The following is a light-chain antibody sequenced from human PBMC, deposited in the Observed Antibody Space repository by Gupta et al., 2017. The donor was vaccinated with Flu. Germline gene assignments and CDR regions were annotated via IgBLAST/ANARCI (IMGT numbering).Light chain of an antibody. V-gene: IGLV1-40*01. J-gene: IGLJ3*02. CDR3: QSYDSSLSVSV. CDR2: GNS. CDR1: SSNIGAGYD. Sequence: QSVVTPPPSVSGAPGQMVTISCTGSSSNIGAGYDVPWYQQRPVTAPKLLMYGNSNRHSGVPDRFSGSKSGTSASLAITGLQAEDEADYYCQSYDSSLSVSVFGGGTKLTVL.